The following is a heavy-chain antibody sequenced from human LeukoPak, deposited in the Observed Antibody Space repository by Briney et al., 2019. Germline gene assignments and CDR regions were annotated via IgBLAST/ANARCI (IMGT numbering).Heavy chain of an antibody. J-gene: IGHJ5*02. V-gene: IGHV4-61*08. CDR3: ARGTSSSWSNWFDP. D-gene: IGHD6-13*01. Sequence: PSETLSLTCAVSGGSISSGGYSWSWIRQPPGKGLEWIGYIYYSGSTNYNPSLKSRVTISVDTSKNQFSLKLSSVTAADTAVYYCARGTSSSWSNWFDPWGQGTLVTVSS. CDR2: IYYSGST. CDR1: GGSISSGGYS.